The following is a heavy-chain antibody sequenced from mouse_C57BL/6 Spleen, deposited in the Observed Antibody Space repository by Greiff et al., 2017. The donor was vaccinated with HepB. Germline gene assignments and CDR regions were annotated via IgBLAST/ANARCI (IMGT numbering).Heavy chain of an antibody. CDR1: GYTFTDYY. V-gene: IGHV1-76*01. D-gene: IGHD2-4*01. CDR2: IYPGSGNT. J-gene: IGHJ1*03. Sequence: LVESGAELVRPGASVKLSCKASGYTFTDYYINWVKQRPGQGLEWIARIYPGSGNTYYNEKFKGKATLTAEKSSSTAYMQLSSLTSEDSAVYFCASGYYEGYFDVWGTGTTVTVAS. CDR3: ASGYYEGYFDV.